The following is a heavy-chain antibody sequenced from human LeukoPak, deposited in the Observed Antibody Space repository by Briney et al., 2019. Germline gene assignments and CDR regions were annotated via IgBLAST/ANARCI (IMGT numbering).Heavy chain of an antibody. CDR3: TGDVYQH. CDR1: GFSFSDYY. D-gene: IGHD1-14*01. J-gene: IGHJ1*01. V-gene: IGHV3-11*05. Sequence: PGGSLRLSCAASGFSFSDYYMTWIRQAPGKGLEWVSYISSSGTYTNYADSVKGRFTISRDNSKNTVYLQMNSLRAEDTAVYYCTGDVYQHWGQGTLVTVSS. CDR2: ISSSGTYT.